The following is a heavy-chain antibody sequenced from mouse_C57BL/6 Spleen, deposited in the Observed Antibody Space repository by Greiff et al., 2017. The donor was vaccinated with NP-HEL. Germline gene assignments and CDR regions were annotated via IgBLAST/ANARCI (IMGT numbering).Heavy chain of an antibody. CDR3: AGDCGSMGMDY. CDR2: INPSSGYT. CDR1: GYTFTSYT. D-gene: IGHD1-1*01. Sequence: QVQLQQSGAELARPGASVKMSCKASGYTFTSYTMHWVKQRPGQGLEWIGYINPSSGYTKYNQKFKDKATLTADKSSSTAYMQLSSLTSEDSAVYYCAGDCGSMGMDYWGQGTSVTVSS. V-gene: IGHV1-4*01. J-gene: IGHJ4*01.